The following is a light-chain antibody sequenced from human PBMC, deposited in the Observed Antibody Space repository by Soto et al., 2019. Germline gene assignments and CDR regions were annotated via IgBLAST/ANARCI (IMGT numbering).Light chain of an antibody. Sequence: QAVVTQPASVSGSPGQSITISCTGTSSDVGGYNYVSWYQHHPGKAPKLMIYDVRNRPSGVSNRFSGSKSGNTASLTISGLQAEDEADYYCSSYTSSSTFYVFGTGTKVTVL. CDR3: SSYTSSSTFYV. CDR2: DVR. CDR1: SSDVGGYNY. J-gene: IGLJ1*01. V-gene: IGLV2-14*03.